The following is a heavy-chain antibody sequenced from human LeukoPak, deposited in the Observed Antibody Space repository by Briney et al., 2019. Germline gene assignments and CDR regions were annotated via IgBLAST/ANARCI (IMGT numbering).Heavy chain of an antibody. J-gene: IGHJ6*03. V-gene: IGHV1-69*13. D-gene: IGHD2-21*02. CDR3: ARTHVVVVTTITRYYYYMDV. Sequence: GASVKVSCKASGGTISTFAISWVRQAPGQGLEWMGGIIPILQTADYAQKSQGRVTITADESTNTAYMELSSLRSEDTAVYYCARTHVVVVTTITRYYYYMDVWGNGTAVTISS. CDR2: IIPILQTA. CDR1: GGTISTFA.